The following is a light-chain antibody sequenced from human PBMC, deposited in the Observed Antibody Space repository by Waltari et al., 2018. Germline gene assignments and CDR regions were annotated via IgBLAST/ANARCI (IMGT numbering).Light chain of an antibody. J-gene: IGLJ1*01. Sequence: QSVLTQPPSVSSAPGQKVTISCPGRSSTIGTNYVSRYQQLPGTAPKLLIYYNNKRPSGIPDRFSGSKSGTSATLGITGLQTGDEADYYCGTWDSSLSVYVFGTGTKVTVL. CDR2: YNN. CDR3: GTWDSSLSVYV. V-gene: IGLV1-51*01. CDR1: SSTIGTNY.